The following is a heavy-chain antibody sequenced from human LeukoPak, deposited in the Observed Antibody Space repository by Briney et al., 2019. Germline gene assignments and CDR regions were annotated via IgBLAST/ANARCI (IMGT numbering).Heavy chain of an antibody. CDR3: AKGSDILTGYHFDY. CDR1: GFTFYDYA. V-gene: IGHV3-9*03. D-gene: IGHD3-9*01. Sequence: GGSLRLSCAASGFTFYDYAMHWVRQAPGKGLEWVSGISWNSGSIVYADSVKGRFTISRDNAKNSLYLQMNSLRAEDMALYYCAKGSDILTGYHFDYWGQGTLVTVSS. J-gene: IGHJ4*02. CDR2: ISWNSGSI.